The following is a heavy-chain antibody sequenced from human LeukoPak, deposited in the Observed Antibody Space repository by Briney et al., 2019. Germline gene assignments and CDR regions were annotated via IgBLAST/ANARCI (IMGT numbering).Heavy chain of an antibody. V-gene: IGHV3-48*02. CDR2: ISSSSSSV. J-gene: IGHJ4*02. D-gene: IGHD1-26*01. CDR3: ARESGSGSYFDH. Sequence: PGGSLRLSCAASEFTFSSHSVNWVRQAPGKGLEWVSYISSSSSSVYYADSVRGRFTISRDNAENSLYLQMNSLRDEDTAVYYCARESGSGSYFDHWGQGALVTVSS. CDR1: EFTFSSHS.